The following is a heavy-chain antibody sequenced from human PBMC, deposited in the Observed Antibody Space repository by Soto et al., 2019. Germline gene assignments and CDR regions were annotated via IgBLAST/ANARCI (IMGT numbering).Heavy chain of an antibody. CDR1: GGPFSNDI. CDR3: ARDSPLGSTFSGYDAIDY. CDR2: IIPLLSTS. J-gene: IGHJ4*02. D-gene: IGHD5-12*01. V-gene: IGHV1-69*08. Sequence: QVQLEQSGAEVKKPGSSVRVSCKTSGGPFSNDIITWVRQAPGQGLEWMGRIIPLLSTSTYSQNFQGRPTITADRATGTAYMDLKNLTSAYTAVYYCARDSPLGSTFSGYDAIDYWGQGTRITVSS.